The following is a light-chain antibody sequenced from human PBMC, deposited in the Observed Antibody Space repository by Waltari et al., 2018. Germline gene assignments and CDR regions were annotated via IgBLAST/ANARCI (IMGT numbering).Light chain of an antibody. CDR3: HQRANWPWT. J-gene: IGKJ1*01. V-gene: IGKV3-11*01. CDR2: NAS. CDR1: QRVSSY. Sequence: EIVLTQSPATLSLSPGERATLPCRASQRVSSYLAWYQQKHGKAPRLLIYNASNRATGIPARFSGSGSGTDFTLSISSLEPEDFAVYYCHQRANWPWTFGHGTKVEIK.